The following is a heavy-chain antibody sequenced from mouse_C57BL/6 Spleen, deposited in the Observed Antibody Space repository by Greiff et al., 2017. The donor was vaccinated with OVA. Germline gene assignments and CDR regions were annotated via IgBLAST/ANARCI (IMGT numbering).Heavy chain of an antibody. D-gene: IGHD1-1*01. J-gene: IGHJ3*01. CDR2: ISYDGSN. Sequence: EVQLQESGPGLVKPSQSLSLTCSVTGYSITSGYYWNWIRQFPGNKLEWMGYISYDGSNNYNPSLKNRISITRDTSKNQFFLKLNSVTTEDTATYYCAREGDYYGSSYGCAYWGQGTLVTVSA. V-gene: IGHV3-6*01. CDR1: GYSITSGYY. CDR3: AREGDYYGSSYGCAY.